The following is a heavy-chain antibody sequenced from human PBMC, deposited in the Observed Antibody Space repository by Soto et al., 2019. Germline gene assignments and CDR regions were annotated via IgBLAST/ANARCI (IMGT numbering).Heavy chain of an antibody. CDR1: GYIFTHYG. D-gene: IGHD3-16*01. J-gene: IGHJ4*02. Sequence: QVQLVQSGAEVRKPGASVKVSCKASGYIFTHYGIGWVRQAPGQGLGWMGWINGYNGKANYAQDFRGRVSMTTDISTSTAYMDLRSLTSDDTGVYYCARWDGIFGAGGVDWGQGTLVTVSS. V-gene: IGHV1-18*01. CDR2: INGYNGKA. CDR3: ARWDGIFGAGGVD.